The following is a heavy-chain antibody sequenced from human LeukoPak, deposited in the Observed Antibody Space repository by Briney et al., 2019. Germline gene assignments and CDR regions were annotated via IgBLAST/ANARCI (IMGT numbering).Heavy chain of an antibody. V-gene: IGHV1-3*01. CDR3: ARVSGLAAAGTEFDY. Sequence: GASVKVSCKASGYTFTSYAMHWVRQAPGQRLEWMGWINAGNGNTKYSQKFQGRVTITRDTSASTAYMELSSLRSEDTAVYYCARVSGLAAAGTEFDYWGQGTLVTVSS. CDR1: GYTFTSYA. CDR2: INAGNGNT. J-gene: IGHJ4*02. D-gene: IGHD6-13*01.